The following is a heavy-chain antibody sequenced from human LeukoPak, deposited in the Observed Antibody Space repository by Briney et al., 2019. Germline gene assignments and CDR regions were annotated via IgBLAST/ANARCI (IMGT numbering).Heavy chain of an antibody. CDR3: ARSRHYGSGSYFPYFDY. CDR1: GGSFSGYY. Sequence: SETLSLTCAVYGGSFSGYYWSWIRQPPGKGLEWIGYIYYSGSTYYNPSLKSRVTISVDTSKNQFSLKLSSVTAADTAVYYCARSRHYGSGSYFPYFDYWGQGTLVTVSS. V-gene: IGHV4-34*09. J-gene: IGHJ4*02. CDR2: IYYSGST. D-gene: IGHD3-10*01.